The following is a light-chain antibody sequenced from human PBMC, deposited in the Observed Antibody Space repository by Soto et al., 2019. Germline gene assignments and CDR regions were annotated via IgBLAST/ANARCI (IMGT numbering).Light chain of an antibody. CDR3: RQYCKSFPLT. V-gene: IGKV3-20*01. Sequence: EIVLTQSPGTLSLSPGERATLSCRASQSVSSNYLAWYQQKPDQAPKLLIYGASSRATGIPDRFSGSGCGREFILTISRLEHEDFAVYYCRQYCKSFPLTFGGGTKLEIK. CDR1: QSVSSNY. CDR2: GAS. J-gene: IGKJ4*01.